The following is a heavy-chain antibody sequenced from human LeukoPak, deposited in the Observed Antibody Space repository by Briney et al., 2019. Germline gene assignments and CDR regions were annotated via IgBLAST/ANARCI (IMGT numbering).Heavy chain of an antibody. Sequence: SVKVSCKASGGTFSSYAISWVRRAPGQGLEWMGRIIPIFGIANYAQKFQGRVTITADKSTSTAYMELSSLRSEDTAVYYCARGYSYGSTYFDYWGQGTLVTVSS. V-gene: IGHV1-69*04. CDR3: ARGYSYGSTYFDY. D-gene: IGHD5-18*01. CDR1: GGTFSSYA. J-gene: IGHJ4*02. CDR2: IIPIFGIA.